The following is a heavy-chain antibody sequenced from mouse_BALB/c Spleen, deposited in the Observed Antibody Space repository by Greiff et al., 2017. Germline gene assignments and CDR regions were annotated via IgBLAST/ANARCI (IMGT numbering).Heavy chain of an antibody. D-gene: IGHD1-2*01. CDR1: GFTFSSFG. Sequence: EVKVVESGGGLVKPGGSRKLSCAASGFTFSSFGMHWVRQAPEKGLEWVAYISSGSSTIYYADTVKGRFTISRDNPKNTLFLQMTSLRSEDTAMYYCARSGILRLHYAMDYWGQGTSVTVSA. J-gene: IGHJ4*01. CDR3: ARSGILRLHYAMDY. V-gene: IGHV5-17*02. CDR2: ISSGSSTI.